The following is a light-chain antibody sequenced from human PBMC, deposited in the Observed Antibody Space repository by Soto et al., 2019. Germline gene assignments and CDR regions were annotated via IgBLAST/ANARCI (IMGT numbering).Light chain of an antibody. J-gene: IGLJ2*01. CDR2: RNN. CDR3: AAWDGSLSGGGV. CDR1: SSNIGTNY. V-gene: IGLV1-47*01. Sequence: QSVLTQPPSASGTPGQRVTISCSGSSSNIGTNYVYWYQHLPGTAPKLLIYRNNQRPSEVPDRFSGSKSGTSASLAIRGLRAGDEADYYWAAWDGSLSGGGVFGGGTKLTVL.